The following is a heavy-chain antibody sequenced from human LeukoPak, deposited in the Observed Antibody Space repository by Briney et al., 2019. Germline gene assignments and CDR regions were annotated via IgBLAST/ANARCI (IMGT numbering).Heavy chain of an antibody. Sequence: GGSLRLSCAASGFTFSSYWMNWARQAPGKGLEWVASINHNGNVNYYVDSVKGRFTISRDNAKNSLYLQMSNLRAEDTAVHFCARGGGLDVWGQGATVTVSS. CDR2: INHNGNVN. J-gene: IGHJ6*02. CDR3: ARGGGLDV. V-gene: IGHV3-7*03. D-gene: IGHD3-16*01. CDR1: GFTFSSYW.